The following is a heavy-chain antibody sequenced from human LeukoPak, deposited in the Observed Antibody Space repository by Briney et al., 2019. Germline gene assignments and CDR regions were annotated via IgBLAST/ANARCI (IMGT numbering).Heavy chain of an antibody. CDR1: GYTFTSYY. CDR3: ARVKYYYDSSGYSVFDY. Sequence: ASVKVSCKASGYTFTSYYMHWVRQAPGQGLEWMGIINPSGGSTSYAQKFQGRVTMTRDMSTSTVYMELSSLRSEDTAVYYCARVKYYYDSSGYSVFDYWGQGTLATVSS. J-gene: IGHJ4*02. V-gene: IGHV1-46*01. D-gene: IGHD3-22*01. CDR2: INPSGGST.